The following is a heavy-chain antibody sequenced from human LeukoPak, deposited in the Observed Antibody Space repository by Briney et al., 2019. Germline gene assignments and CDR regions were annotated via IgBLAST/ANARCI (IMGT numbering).Heavy chain of an antibody. Sequence: ASVTVSCKASGGTFSSYAISWVRQAPGQGLEWMGGIIPIFGTANYAQKFQGRVTITADESTSTAYMELSSLRSEDTAVYYCARPYYYDSDGAFDIWGQGTMVTVSS. CDR2: IIPIFGTA. J-gene: IGHJ3*02. CDR1: GGTFSSYA. D-gene: IGHD3-22*01. V-gene: IGHV1-69*13. CDR3: ARPYYYDSDGAFDI.